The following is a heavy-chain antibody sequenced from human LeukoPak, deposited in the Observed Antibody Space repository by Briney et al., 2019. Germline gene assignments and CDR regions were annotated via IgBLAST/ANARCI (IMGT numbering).Heavy chain of an antibody. CDR3: ARQISGYCSCGSCYSLISLYNWFDP. D-gene: IGHD2-15*01. V-gene: IGHV4-39*01. CDR1: GGSISSYY. J-gene: IGHJ5*02. CDR2: IHYDENT. Sequence: SETLSLTCTVSGGSISSYYWGWIRQPPGKGLEWIGSIHYDENTLYNPSLKSRVTISVDTSKNQFSLKLSSVTAADTAVYYCARQISGYCSCGSCYSLISLYNWFDPWGQGTLVTVSS.